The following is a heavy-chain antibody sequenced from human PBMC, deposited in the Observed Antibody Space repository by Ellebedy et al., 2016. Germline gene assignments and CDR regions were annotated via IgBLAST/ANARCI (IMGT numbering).Heavy chain of an antibody. V-gene: IGHV1-8*01. J-gene: IGHJ4*02. Sequence: ASVKVSCKASGYAFTSYDINWVRQATGQGLEWMGWMNPNSGNSGYARKFQGRVTMTKSTSISTAYMELSSLRSDDTAVYYCTRGRPDSWSSWGQGTLVTVSS. CDR3: TRGRPDSWSS. CDR2: MNPNSGNS. CDR1: GYAFTSYD. D-gene: IGHD1-26*01.